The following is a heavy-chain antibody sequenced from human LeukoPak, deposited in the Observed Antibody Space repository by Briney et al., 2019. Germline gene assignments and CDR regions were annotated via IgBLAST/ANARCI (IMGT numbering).Heavy chain of an antibody. CDR1: SFTITSSS. D-gene: IGHD2-21*02. CDR2: ISSSSSYI. J-gene: IGHJ3*02. CDR3: ARGYCGGDCYPDAFDI. V-gene: IGHV3-21*01. Sequence: LFSAAFSFTITSSSMISVPHAPGNGLECLSYISSSSSYISYADAVEGRFSISRDNAKNSLYLQLNSLRAEDTAVYYCARGYCGGDCYPDAFDIWGQGTMVTVSS.